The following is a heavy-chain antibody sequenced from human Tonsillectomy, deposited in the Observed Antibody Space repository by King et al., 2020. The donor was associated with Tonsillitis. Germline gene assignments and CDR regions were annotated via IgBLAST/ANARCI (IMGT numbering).Heavy chain of an antibody. J-gene: IGHJ4*02. V-gene: IGHV4-39*01. D-gene: IGHD4-17*01. CDR2: IYYIGST. Sequence: QLQESGPGLVKPSETLSLACTVSGDSISSMTYYWGWIRQPPGKGLEWIGRIYYIGSTYSNPSLKSRVTISVDTSKTQFSLTLSSVTAADTAVYYCARLGGVRDSDYGGGFDYWGQGTLVTVSS. CDR1: GDSISSMTYY. CDR3: ARLGGVRDSDYGGGFDY.